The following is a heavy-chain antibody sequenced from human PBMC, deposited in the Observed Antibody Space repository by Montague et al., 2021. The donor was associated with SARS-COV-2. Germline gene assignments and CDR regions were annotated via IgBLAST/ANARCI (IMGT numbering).Heavy chain of an antibody. CDR3: ARVVVDYDCWSGQYYYAYYMDV. CDR2: FCLSEST. Sequence: SETLSLTCSRLVSWNSGSDWKCTRLNPRHMRNSYADFCLSESTNYNPSLKSRVTISVDTSKNQFSLKLSSVTAADTAVYSCARVVVDYDCWSGQYYYAYYMDVWGKGTTVTVSS. CDR1: VSWNSGSD. D-gene: IGHD3-3*01. V-gene: IGHV4-59*01. J-gene: IGHJ6*03.